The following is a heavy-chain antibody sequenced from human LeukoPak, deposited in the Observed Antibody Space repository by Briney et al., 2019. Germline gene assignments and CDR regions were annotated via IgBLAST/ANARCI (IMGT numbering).Heavy chain of an antibody. CDR2: FGGSVRIT. CDR3: ARELVSGTFDS. Sequence: GGSQRLSCAASQFSVNDYYMSWIRQAPGKGLEWGSEFGGSVRITAYPGSVGGRFTISSDIAKNSLYLQMNSLRAGDTAVYYWARELVSGTFDSWGQGTLVTVSS. CDR1: QFSVNDYY. V-gene: IGHV3-11*01. D-gene: IGHD6-19*01. J-gene: IGHJ4*02.